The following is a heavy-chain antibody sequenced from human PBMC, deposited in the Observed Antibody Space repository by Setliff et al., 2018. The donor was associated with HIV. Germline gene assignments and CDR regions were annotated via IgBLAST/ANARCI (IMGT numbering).Heavy chain of an antibody. CDR1: GYTFTSYA. CDR2: INAGNGNT. V-gene: IGHV1-3*01. CDR3: ARDRVPKRGYTYREPDFDS. D-gene: IGHD5-12*01. Sequence: ASVKVSCKASGYTFTSYAMHRVRQAPGQRLEWMGWINAGNGNTKYSQKFQDRVTITRDTSANTGYMELSGLRSEDTAVYYCARDRVPKRGYTYREPDFDSWGQGTLVTVS. J-gene: IGHJ5*01.